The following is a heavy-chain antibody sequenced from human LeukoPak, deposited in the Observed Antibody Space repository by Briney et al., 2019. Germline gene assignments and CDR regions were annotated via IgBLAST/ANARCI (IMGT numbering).Heavy chain of an antibody. CDR1: GFTFDNYW. Sequence: GGSLRLSCAASGFTFDNYWMHWVRQAPGKGLVWVSRINDDGSDTSYADAVKGRFTMSRDNAKNTLYLQMDSLRVEDTAVYYCTRDQYTSSSHWGQGTLVTVSS. CDR3: TRDQYTSSSH. D-gene: IGHD6-19*01. V-gene: IGHV3-74*01. J-gene: IGHJ4*02. CDR2: INDDGSDT.